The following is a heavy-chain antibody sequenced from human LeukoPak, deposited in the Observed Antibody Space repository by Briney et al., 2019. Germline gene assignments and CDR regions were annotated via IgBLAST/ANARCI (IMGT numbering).Heavy chain of an antibody. V-gene: IGHV1-69*01. Sequence: ASVKVSCKASGGTFSSYAISWVRQAPGQGLEWMGGIIPIFGTANYAQKFQGRVTITADESTSTAYMKLSSLRSEDTAVYYCAREYGSGSLGYWGQGTLVTVSS. D-gene: IGHD3-10*01. CDR3: AREYGSGSLGY. J-gene: IGHJ4*02. CDR1: GGTFSSYA. CDR2: IIPIFGTA.